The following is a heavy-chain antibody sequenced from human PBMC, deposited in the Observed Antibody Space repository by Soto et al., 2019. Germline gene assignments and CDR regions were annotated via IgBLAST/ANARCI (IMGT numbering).Heavy chain of an antibody. Sequence: QITLKESGPTLVKPTQTLTLTCTFSGFSLTTNTVAVGWIRQPPGKALEWLAIIYGNDAKFYSPSLKSGLTITKDTSTNQVFLTMTNMDPVDTATYYCARRYDPYYFDYWGQGTLVTVSS. V-gene: IGHV2-5*01. CDR2: IYGNDAK. CDR3: ARRYDPYYFDY. CDR1: GFSLTTNTVA. D-gene: IGHD1-1*01. J-gene: IGHJ4*02.